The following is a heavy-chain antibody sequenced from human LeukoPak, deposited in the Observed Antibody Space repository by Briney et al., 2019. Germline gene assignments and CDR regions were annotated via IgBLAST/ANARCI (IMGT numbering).Heavy chain of an antibody. V-gene: IGHV5-51*01. Sequence: GESLKISCKGSGYSFPNYWIGWVRKMPGKGLEWMGIIYPGDSSTRYSPSFQGQVTISADKSISTAYLQWSSLRASDTAMYYCARSSVNWFDPWGQGTLVTVSS. J-gene: IGHJ5*02. CDR3: ARSSVNWFDP. CDR1: GYSFPNYW. CDR2: IYPGDSST. D-gene: IGHD3-3*01.